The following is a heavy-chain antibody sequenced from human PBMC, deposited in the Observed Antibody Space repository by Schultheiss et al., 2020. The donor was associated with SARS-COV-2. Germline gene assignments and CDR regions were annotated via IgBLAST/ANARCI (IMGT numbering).Heavy chain of an antibody. V-gene: IGHV4-30-4*01. D-gene: IGHD7-27*01. CDR2: IYYSGST. CDR3: ARVGTGDLSTDY. CDR1: GGSISSGDYY. J-gene: IGHJ4*02. Sequence: SETLSLTCTVSGGSISSGDYYWSWIRQPPGKGLEWIGYIYYSGSTNYNPSLKSRVTISVDTSRSQFSLKLSSVTAADTAVYYCARVGTGDLSTDYWGQGTLVTVSS.